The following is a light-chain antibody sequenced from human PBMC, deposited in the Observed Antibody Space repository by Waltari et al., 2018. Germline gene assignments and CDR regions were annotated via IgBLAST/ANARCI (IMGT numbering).Light chain of an antibody. CDR1: SLLRSGGKTY. CDR3: MQTLRLPSFS. V-gene: IGKV2D-29*01. CDR2: EAS. J-gene: IGKJ4*01. Sequence: SLLRSGGKTYLYWYLHKPGQPPLLLIYEASKRFSGVPDRFSGSGSGTDFTLRISRVEAEDVGVYYCMQTLRLPSFSFGVGTKVEIK.